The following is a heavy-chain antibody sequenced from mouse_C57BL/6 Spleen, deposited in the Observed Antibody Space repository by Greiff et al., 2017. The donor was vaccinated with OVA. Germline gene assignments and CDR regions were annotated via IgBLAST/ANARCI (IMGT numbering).Heavy chain of an antibody. V-gene: IGHV5-16*01. CDR2: INYDGSST. CDR1: GFTFSDYY. J-gene: IGHJ1*03. Sequence: EVMLVESEGGLVQPGSSMKLSCTASGFTFSDYYMAWVRQVPEKGLVWVANINYDGSSTYYLDSLKSRFIISRDNAKNILYLQMSSLKSEDTATYYCARGRNFWYFDVWGTGTTVTVSS. CDR3: ARGRNFWYFDV.